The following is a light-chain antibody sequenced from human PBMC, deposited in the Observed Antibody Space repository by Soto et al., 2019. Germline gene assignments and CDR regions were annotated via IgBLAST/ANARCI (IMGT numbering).Light chain of an antibody. J-gene: IGKJ2*01. Sequence: DIQLTQSPSSLSASVGDRVTITCQASQDISNYLNWYQQKPGQAPKLLIYDSSNLETGGPSRFSGSGSGTHFTFTISRLQPEDSATYYCQQYDNIPSSFGQGTNLEIK. CDR1: QDISNY. CDR2: DSS. V-gene: IGKV1-33*01. CDR3: QQYDNIPSS.